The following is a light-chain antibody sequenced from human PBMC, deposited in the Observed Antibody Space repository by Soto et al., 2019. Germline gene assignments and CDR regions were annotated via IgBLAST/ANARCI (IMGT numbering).Light chain of an antibody. CDR3: QQYGSSPRT. J-gene: IGKJ5*01. CDR2: DAS. V-gene: IGKV3-20*01. CDR1: QSVSSSY. Sequence: EVVLTQSPCTLSLSPGERATLSCRASQSVSSSYLAWYQQKVGRAPRLLIYDASTRATGIPDRFSGSGSGTDFTLTITRLEPEDFAVYYCQQYGSSPRTFGQGTRLEIK.